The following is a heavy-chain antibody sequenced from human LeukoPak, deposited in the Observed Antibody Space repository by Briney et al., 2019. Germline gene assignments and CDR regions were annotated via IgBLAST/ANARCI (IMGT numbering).Heavy chain of an antibody. CDR2: IYPGDSDT. CDR3: ARRAGDGNNYRDAFDI. Sequence: GEPLKISCKASGYSFTTYWIGWVRQMPGKGLEWTGIIYPGDSDTTYSPSFQGQVTISVDKSISAAYLQWSSLKASDTAMYYCARRAGDGNNYRDAFDIWGQGTMVTVSS. V-gene: IGHV5-51*01. CDR1: GYSFTTYW. J-gene: IGHJ3*02. D-gene: IGHD5-24*01.